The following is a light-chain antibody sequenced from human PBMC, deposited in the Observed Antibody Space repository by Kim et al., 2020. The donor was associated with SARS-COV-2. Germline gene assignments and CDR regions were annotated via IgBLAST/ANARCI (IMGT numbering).Light chain of an antibody. J-gene: IGLJ3*02. Sequence: GQSVTISCTGTSCDVGGYNYVSWYQQHPGKAPKLMIYGVNKRPSGVPDRFSGSKSGNTASLTVSGLQAEDEADYYCSSYAAGHNWVFGGGTQLTVL. CDR3: SSYAAGHNWV. CDR2: GVN. CDR1: SCDVGGYNY. V-gene: IGLV2-8*01.